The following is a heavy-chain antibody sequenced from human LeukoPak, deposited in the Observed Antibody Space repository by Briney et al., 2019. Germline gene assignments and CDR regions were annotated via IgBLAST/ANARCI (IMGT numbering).Heavy chain of an antibody. Sequence: GGSLRLSCAASGFTLSSYSMNWVRQAPGKGLEWVTFIQYDGSNKYYADSVKGRFTISRDNSKNTVYLQMNSLRTEDTAVYYCARSLTMVRAYDYWGQGTLVTVSS. D-gene: IGHD3-10*01. CDR2: IQYDGSNK. CDR3: ARSLTMVRAYDY. CDR1: GFTLSSYS. V-gene: IGHV3-30*02. J-gene: IGHJ4*02.